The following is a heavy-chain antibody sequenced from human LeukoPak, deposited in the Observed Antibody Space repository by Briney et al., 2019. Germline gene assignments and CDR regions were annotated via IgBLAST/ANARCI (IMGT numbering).Heavy chain of an antibody. Sequence: GGSLRLSCAASGFTFSDYYMSWMRQAPGKGLEWVSYISSSSTYTNYADSVKGRFTISRDNARNSLYLQMSSLRADDTAVYYCARRMTSVTTFDYWGQGTLVNVSS. CDR3: ARRMTSVTTFDY. CDR2: ISSSSTYT. V-gene: IGHV3-11*03. J-gene: IGHJ4*02. D-gene: IGHD4-17*01. CDR1: GFTFSDYY.